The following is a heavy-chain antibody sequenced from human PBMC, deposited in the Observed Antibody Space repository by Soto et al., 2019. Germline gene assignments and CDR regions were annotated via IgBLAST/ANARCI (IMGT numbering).Heavy chain of an antibody. D-gene: IGHD2-2*02. CDR3: AREGRYQLLYAGMDV. CDR2: ISSSSSYI. CDR1: GFTFSSYS. J-gene: IGHJ6*02. V-gene: IGHV3-21*01. Sequence: EVQLVESGGGLVKPGGSLRLSCAASGFTFSSYSMNWVRQAPGKGLEWVSSISSSSSYIYYADSVKGRFTISRDNAKNSLYLQMNSLRAEDTAVYYCAREGRYQLLYAGMDVWGQGTTVTVSS.